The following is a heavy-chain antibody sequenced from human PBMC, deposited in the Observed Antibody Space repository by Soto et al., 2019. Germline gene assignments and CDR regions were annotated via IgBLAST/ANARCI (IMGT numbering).Heavy chain of an antibody. CDR2: IIPIFGTA. CDR3: ATDAYCSSTSCYYYYYGMDV. CDR1: GGTFSSYA. J-gene: IGHJ6*02. Sequence: SVKVSCKASGGTFSSYAISWVRQAPGQGLEWMGGIIPIFGTANYAQKFQGRVTITADKSTSTAYMELSSMRYEDTAVYYCATDAYCSSTSCYYYYYGMDVWGQGTTLTVYS. V-gene: IGHV1-69*06. D-gene: IGHD2-2*01.